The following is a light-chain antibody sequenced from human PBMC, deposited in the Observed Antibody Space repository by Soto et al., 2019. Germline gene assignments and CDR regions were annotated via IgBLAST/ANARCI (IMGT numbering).Light chain of an antibody. V-gene: IGKV1-27*01. CDR3: QKYNSAQYT. Sequence: DIQMTQSPSSLSASVGDRVTITCRASQGISNYLAWYQQKPGKVPKLLIYAASTLQSGVPSRFSGSGSGTDFTLTISCLQPEDVASYYCQKYNSAQYTFGQGTKLELK. CDR2: AAS. J-gene: IGKJ2*01. CDR1: QGISNY.